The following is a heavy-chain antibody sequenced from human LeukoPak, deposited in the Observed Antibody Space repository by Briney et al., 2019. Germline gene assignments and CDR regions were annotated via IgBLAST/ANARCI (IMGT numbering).Heavy chain of an antibody. CDR2: INHSGST. CDR1: GGSFSGYY. D-gene: IGHD5-18*01. V-gene: IGHV4-34*01. Sequence: SETLSLTCAVYGGSFSGYYWSWIRQPPGKGLEWIGEINHSGSTNYNPSLKSRVTISVDTSKNQFSLKLSSVTAADTAVYYCARADTAMVPTFDYWGQGTLVTVSS. CDR3: ARADTAMVPTFDY. J-gene: IGHJ4*02.